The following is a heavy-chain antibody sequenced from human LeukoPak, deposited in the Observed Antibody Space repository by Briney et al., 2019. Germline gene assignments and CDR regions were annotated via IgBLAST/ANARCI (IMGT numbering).Heavy chain of an antibody. CDR1: GFTFRNFW. D-gene: IGHD2-2*01. V-gene: IGHV3-7*01. CDR3: ASTLRYCSSTSCYHEYFQH. CDR2: IQEDGSGK. Sequence: GGPLRLSCAASGFTFRNFWMTWVRQAPGKGLEWVAMIQEDGSGKYYVDSVKGRFTISRDNAKNSLYLQMNSLRAEDTAVYYCASTLRYCSSTSCYHEYFQHWGQGTLVTVSS. J-gene: IGHJ1*01.